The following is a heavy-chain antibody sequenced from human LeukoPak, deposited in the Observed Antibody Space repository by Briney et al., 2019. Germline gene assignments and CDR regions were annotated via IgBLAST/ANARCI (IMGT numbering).Heavy chain of an antibody. CDR3: ASLPNWNDESWFDP. J-gene: IGHJ5*02. CDR2: IYYSGST. V-gene: IGHV4-59*01. Sequence: PSETLSLTCTVSGGSISSYYWSRIRQPPGKGLEWIGYIYYSGSTNYNPSLKSRVTISVDTSKNQFSLKLSSVTAADTAVYYCASLPNWNDESWFDPWGQGTLVTVSS. D-gene: IGHD1-20*01. CDR1: GGSISSYY.